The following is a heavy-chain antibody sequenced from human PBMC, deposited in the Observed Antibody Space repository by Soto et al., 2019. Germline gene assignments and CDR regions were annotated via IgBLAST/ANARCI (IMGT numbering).Heavy chain of an antibody. D-gene: IGHD5-12*01. V-gene: IGHV1-18*01. J-gene: IGHJ6*02. Sequence: ASVKVSCKASGYTFTSYCISWVRQAPGQGLEWMGWISAYNGNTNYAQKLQGRVTMTTDTSTSTAYMELRSLRSDDTAVYYCARTRGYAYYYYGMDVWGQGTTVTVSS. CDR3: ARTRGYAYYYYGMDV. CDR2: ISAYNGNT. CDR1: GYTFTSYC.